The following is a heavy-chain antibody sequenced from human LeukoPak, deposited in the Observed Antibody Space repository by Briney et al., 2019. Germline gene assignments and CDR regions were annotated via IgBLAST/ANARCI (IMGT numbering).Heavy chain of an antibody. D-gene: IGHD1-26*01. Sequence: SETLSLTCAVSGYSISSGYYWGWILQPPGKGLEWIGSVYHSGSTYYNPSLKSRVTISVDTSKNQFSLKLSSVTAADTAVYYRARQVVGATPYYFDYWGQGTLVTVSS. CDR3: ARQVVGATPYYFDY. CDR1: GYSISSGYY. CDR2: VYHSGST. V-gene: IGHV4-38-2*01. J-gene: IGHJ4*02.